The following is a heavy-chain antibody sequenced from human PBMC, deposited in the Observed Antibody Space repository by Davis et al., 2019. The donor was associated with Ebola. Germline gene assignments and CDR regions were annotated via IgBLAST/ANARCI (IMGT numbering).Heavy chain of an antibody. V-gene: IGHV3-23*01. CDR3: AKGLTTVTTGAEYFQH. J-gene: IGHJ1*01. Sequence: PGGSLRLSCAASGFTFSSYAMSWVRQAPGKGLEWVSTIGYNGDNTYYADSVKGRFTISRDNSKNTLSLQMNSLRAEDTAVYYCAKGLTTVTTGAEYFQHWGQGTLVTVSS. CDR2: IGYNGDNT. CDR1: GFTFSSYA. D-gene: IGHD4-17*01.